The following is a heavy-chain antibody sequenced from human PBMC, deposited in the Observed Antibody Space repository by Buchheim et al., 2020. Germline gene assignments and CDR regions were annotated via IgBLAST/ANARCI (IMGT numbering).Heavy chain of an antibody. CDR2: IYRSGST. Sequence: QVQLQESGPGLVKPSGTLSLTCAVSGGSISSSSWWSWVRQPPGKGLEWIGEIYRSGSTNYNPSLKSRVPVSLDQSKNQFSLMLSSVTAADTAVYFCARDGSSSSSGAFDIWGQGT. CDR1: GGSISSSSW. D-gene: IGHD6-6*01. CDR3: ARDGSSSSSGAFDI. J-gene: IGHJ3*02. V-gene: IGHV4-4*02.